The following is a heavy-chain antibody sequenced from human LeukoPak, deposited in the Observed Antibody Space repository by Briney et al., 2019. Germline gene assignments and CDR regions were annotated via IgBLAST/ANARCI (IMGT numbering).Heavy chain of an antibody. Sequence: GGSLRLSCAASGFTFSSYGMHWVRQAPGKGLEWVSFIRYDGSNEYYADSVRGRFTISRDNSKNTLYLQMNSLRAEDTAVYYCVKAILTGYYRGYFDYWGQGTLVTVSS. J-gene: IGHJ4*02. V-gene: IGHV3-30*02. CDR3: VKAILTGYYRGYFDY. CDR2: IRYDGSNE. CDR1: GFTFSSYG. D-gene: IGHD3-9*01.